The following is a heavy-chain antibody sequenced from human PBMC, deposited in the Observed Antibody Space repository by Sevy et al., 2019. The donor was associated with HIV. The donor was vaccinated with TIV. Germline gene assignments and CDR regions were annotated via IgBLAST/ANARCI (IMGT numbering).Heavy chain of an antibody. D-gene: IGHD4-17*01. CDR2: IRNDGSTK. CDR1: GFIFKSYG. CDR3: VKGPHPAVTTSYALDV. V-gene: IGHV3-30*02. Sequence: GGSLRLSCAASGFIFKSYGMHWVRQAPGKGLEWVTFIRNDGSTKYYADSVSGRFTASRDNPKNTLYLQMNSLRPEDTAVYYCVKGPHPAVTTSYALDVWGQGTTVTVSS. J-gene: IGHJ6*02.